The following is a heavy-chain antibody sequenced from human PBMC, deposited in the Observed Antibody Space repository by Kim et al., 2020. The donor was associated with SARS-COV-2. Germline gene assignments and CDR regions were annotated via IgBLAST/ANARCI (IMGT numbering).Heavy chain of an antibody. CDR3: ARPSGYDFWFDP. J-gene: IGHJ5*02. Sequence: SETLSLTCTVSGGSISSSSYYWGWIRQPPGKGLEWIGSIYYSGSTYYNPSLKSRVTISVDTSKNQFSLKLSSVTAADTAVYYCARPSGYDFWFDPWGQGTLVTVSS. V-gene: IGHV4-39*01. CDR1: GGSISSSSYY. CDR2: IYYSGST. D-gene: IGHD3-3*01.